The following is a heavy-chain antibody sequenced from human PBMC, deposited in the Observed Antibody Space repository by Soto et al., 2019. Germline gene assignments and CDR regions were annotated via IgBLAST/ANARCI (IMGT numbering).Heavy chain of an antibody. Sequence: PSETLSLTCAVSGGSISISIWWSWVRQPPGKGLEWIGEIYHSGSSNYNPSLKSRVTISVDKSKNQFSLKLSSVTAADTAVYYCARSNSGNYYEVFDYWGQGTLVTVSS. CDR3: ARSNSGNYYEVFDY. V-gene: IGHV4-4*02. CDR2: IYHSGSS. J-gene: IGHJ4*02. D-gene: IGHD1-26*01. CDR1: GGSISISIW.